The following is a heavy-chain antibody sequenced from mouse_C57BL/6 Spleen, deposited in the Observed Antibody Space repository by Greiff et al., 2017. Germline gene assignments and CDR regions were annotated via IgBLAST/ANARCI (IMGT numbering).Heavy chain of an antibody. D-gene: IGHD2-3*01. CDR3: ARGYDGYYQGAMDY. V-gene: IGHV1-80*01. Sequence: QVQLQQSGAELVKPGASVKISCKASGYAFSSYWRNWVKQRPGKGLEWIGQIYPGDGDTNYNGQFKGKATLTADKSSSTAYMQLSSLTSEDSAVYFCARGYDGYYQGAMDYWGQGTSVTVSS. CDR1: GYAFSSYW. J-gene: IGHJ4*01. CDR2: IYPGDGDT.